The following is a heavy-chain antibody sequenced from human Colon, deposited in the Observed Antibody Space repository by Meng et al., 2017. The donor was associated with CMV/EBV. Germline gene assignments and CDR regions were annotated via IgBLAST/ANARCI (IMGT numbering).Heavy chain of an antibody. J-gene: IGHJ4*02. Sequence: WGGGLLTHSRPPSPSCAVSGGSCGCHYWSWRRPPPGEGQEWSGEINHSGSTNYNPLLKRLVTISVDTSKNQFSLKLSVVTAADTAVYYCARGRYGSGRHQIDYWGQGTLVTVSS. D-gene: IGHD3-10*01. CDR1: GGSCGCHY. V-gene: IGHV4-34*01. CDR2: INHSGST. CDR3: ARGRYGSGRHQIDY.